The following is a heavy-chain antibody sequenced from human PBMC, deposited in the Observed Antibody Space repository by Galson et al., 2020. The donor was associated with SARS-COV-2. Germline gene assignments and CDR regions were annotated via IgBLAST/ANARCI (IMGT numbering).Heavy chain of an antibody. CDR3: ARVGIDSSSWYSHYYYGMDV. CDR1: GGSFSGYY. Sequence: SETLSLTCAVYGGSFSGYYWSWIRQPPGKGLEWIGEINHSGSTNYNPSLKSRVTISVDTSKNQFSLKLSSVTAADTAVYYCARVGIDSSSWYSHYYYGMDVWGQGTTVTVSS. D-gene: IGHD6-13*01. J-gene: IGHJ6*02. V-gene: IGHV4-34*01. CDR2: INHSGST.